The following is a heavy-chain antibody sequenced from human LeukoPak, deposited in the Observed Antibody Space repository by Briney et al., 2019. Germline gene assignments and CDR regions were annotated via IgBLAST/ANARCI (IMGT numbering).Heavy chain of an antibody. CDR2: IYYSGST. CDR3: ARSVWFGDLSGYYYYMDV. CDR1: GGSISSYY. J-gene: IGHJ6*03. Sequence: PSETLSLTCTVSGGSISSYYWSWIRQPPGKGLEWIGYIYYSGSTNYNPSLKSRVTISVDTSKNQFSLKLSSVTAADTAVYYCARSVWFGDLSGYYYYMDVWGKGTTVTVSS. D-gene: IGHD3-10*01. V-gene: IGHV4-59*01.